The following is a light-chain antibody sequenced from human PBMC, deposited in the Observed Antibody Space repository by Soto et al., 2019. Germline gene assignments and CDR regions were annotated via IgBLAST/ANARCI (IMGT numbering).Light chain of an antibody. CDR3: GTWDSSLRAVV. Sequence: QSVLTQPPSVSAAPGQKVTISCSGSSSNIGNNYVSWYQQLPGTTPKLLIYENNKPPSGIPPRLSGSKPGTSATLGKTGLRTGDEADHYCGTWDSSLRAVVFGGGTKLTVL. J-gene: IGLJ2*01. CDR1: SSNIGNNY. CDR2: ENN. V-gene: IGLV1-51*02.